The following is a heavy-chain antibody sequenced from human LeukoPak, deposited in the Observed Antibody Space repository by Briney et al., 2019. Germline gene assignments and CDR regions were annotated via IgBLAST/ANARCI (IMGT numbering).Heavy chain of an antibody. Sequence: GGSLRLSCAASGFTFDDYAMHWARQAPGKGLEWVSGISWNSGSIGYADSVKGRFTISRDNAKNSLYLQMNSLRAEDTALYYCAKAPPYYYGSGSYYFDYWGQGTLVTVSS. D-gene: IGHD3-10*01. CDR2: ISWNSGSI. J-gene: IGHJ4*02. V-gene: IGHV3-9*01. CDR1: GFTFDDYA. CDR3: AKAPPYYYGSGSYYFDY.